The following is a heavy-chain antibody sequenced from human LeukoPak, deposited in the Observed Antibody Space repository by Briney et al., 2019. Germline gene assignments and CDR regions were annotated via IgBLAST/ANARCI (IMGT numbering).Heavy chain of an antibody. J-gene: IGHJ4*02. CDR3: ARGMYNWNYGAFDY. V-gene: IGHV4-59*11. CDR1: GGSISSHY. Sequence: NPSETLSLTCTVSGGSISSHYWSWIRQPPGKGLEWIGYIYYSGSTNYNPSLKSRVTISVDTSKNQFSLKLSSVTAADTAVYYCARGMYNWNYGAFDYWSQGTLVTVSS. D-gene: IGHD1-7*01. CDR2: IYYSGST.